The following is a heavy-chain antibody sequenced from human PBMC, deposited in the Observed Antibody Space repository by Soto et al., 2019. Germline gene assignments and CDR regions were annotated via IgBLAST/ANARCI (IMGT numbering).Heavy chain of an antibody. Sequence: PSGTLALLFTVSGDSLSSGCYYWNWIRHHPWKGREWVGYIFYSGTTFDNLTLNSQHSIYVDTSKNTFSLDLNSVIAADTAVCFCARRRRRLRYFDYWGQGALVTVSS. D-gene: IGHD4-17*01. CDR1: GDSLSSGCYY. V-gene: IGHV4-31*01. CDR3: ARRRRRLRYFDY. J-gene: IGHJ4*02. CDR2: IFYSGTT.